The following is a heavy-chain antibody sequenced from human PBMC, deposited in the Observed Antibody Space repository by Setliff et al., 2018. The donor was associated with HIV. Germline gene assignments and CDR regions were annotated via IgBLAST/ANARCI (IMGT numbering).Heavy chain of an antibody. V-gene: IGHV1-46*01. D-gene: IGHD1-1*01. CDR3: ARNPQPTGTPDYYYYYYMDV. J-gene: IGHJ6*03. CDR1: GYTFTSYY. CDR2: INLSGST. Sequence: ASVKVSCKSSGYTFTSYYMHWVRQAPGQGLEWMGIINLSGSTIYAQEFQGRVTITADKSTSTAYMELSSLRSEDTAVYYCARNPQPTGTPDYYYYYYMDVWGKGTTVTVSS.